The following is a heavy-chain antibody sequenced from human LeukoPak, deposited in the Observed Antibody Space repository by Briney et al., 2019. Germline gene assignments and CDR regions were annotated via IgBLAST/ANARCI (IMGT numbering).Heavy chain of an antibody. V-gene: IGHV1-69*01. CDR1: GGTFSSYA. J-gene: IGHJ5*02. CDR2: IIPIFGTA. CDR3: ARDRMPGIAVAGTNWFDP. Sequence: SVKVSCKASGGTFSSYAISWVRQAPGQGLEWMGGIIPIFGTANYAQKFQGRVTITADESTSTAYMELSSLRSEDTAVYYCARDRMPGIAVAGTNWFDPWGQGTLVTVSS. D-gene: IGHD6-19*01.